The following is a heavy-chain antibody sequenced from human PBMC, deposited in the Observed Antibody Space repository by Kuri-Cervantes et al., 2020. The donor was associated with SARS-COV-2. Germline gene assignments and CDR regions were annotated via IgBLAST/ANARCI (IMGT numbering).Heavy chain of an antibody. CDR1: GGTFSSYA. CDR3: ARVEEYGDSYYYYYGMDV. Sequence: SVKVSCKASGGTFSSYAISWVRQAPGQGLEWMGGINPIFGTANYAQKFQGRVTITADESTSTAYMELSSLRSEDTAVYYCARVEEYGDSYYYYYGMDVWGQGTTVTVSS. CDR2: INPIFGTA. J-gene: IGHJ6*02. D-gene: IGHD4-17*01. V-gene: IGHV1-69*13.